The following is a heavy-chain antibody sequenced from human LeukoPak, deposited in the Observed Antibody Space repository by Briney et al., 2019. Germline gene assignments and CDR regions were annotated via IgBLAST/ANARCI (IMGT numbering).Heavy chain of an antibody. CDR1: GESISSSN. J-gene: IGHJ5*02. CDR3: AKVELWFGDRNWFDP. V-gene: IGHV3-23*01. Sequence: ETLSLTCAVSGESISSSNWWSWVRQPPGKGLEWVSAISGSGGSTYYADSVKGRFTISRNNSKNTLYLQMNSLRAEDTAVYYCAKVELWFGDRNWFDPWGQGTLVTVSS. D-gene: IGHD3-10*01. CDR2: ISGSGGST.